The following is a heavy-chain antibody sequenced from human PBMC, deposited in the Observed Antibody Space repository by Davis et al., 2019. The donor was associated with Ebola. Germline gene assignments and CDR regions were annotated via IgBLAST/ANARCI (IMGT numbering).Heavy chain of an antibody. J-gene: IGHJ4*02. CDR2: INPGGGST. CDR3: ARDPLTGYYDYFDY. Sequence: ASVKVSCKASGYTFSDYYMHWVRQAPGQGLEWMGMINPGGGSTSYAQKFQGRVTMTRDTSTSTVYMELSSLRSEDTAVYYCARDPLTGYYDYFDYWGQGTLVTVSS. D-gene: IGHD3-9*01. V-gene: IGHV1-46*01. CDR1: GYTFSDYY.